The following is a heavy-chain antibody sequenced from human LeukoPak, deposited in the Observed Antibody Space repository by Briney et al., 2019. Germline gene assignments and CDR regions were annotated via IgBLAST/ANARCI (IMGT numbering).Heavy chain of an antibody. J-gene: IGHJ4*02. Sequence: GGSLRLSCAVSGFIFGSYNMNWVRQAPGKGLEWVSAISSGSGYVYYADSVKGRFTISRDNAKNLLYLQMNSLRAEDTAVYYCARDIGSGNYFDYWGQGTLITVSS. D-gene: IGHD1-26*01. CDR3: ARDIGSGNYFDY. CDR2: ISSGSGYV. CDR1: GFIFGSYN. V-gene: IGHV3-21*06.